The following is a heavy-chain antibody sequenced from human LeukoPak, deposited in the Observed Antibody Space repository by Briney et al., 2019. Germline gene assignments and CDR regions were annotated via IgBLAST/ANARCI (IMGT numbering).Heavy chain of an antibody. J-gene: IGHJ4*02. CDR3: ARESFGDYYFDY. V-gene: IGHV3-30*14. CDR1: GFTFSNYV. Sequence: GGSLRLSCASSGFTFSNYVLYWVRQAPGKGLEWVAGMSHDGSNIYYADPVKGRFTVSRDNSKNTLYLQMNSLRVGDTAVYSCARESFGDYYFDYWGQGTLVTVSS. CDR2: MSHDGSNI. D-gene: IGHD4-17*01.